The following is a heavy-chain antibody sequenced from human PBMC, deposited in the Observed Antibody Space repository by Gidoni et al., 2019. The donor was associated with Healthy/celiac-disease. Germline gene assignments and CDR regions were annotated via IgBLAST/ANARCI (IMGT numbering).Heavy chain of an antibody. CDR1: GFNFSSYS. D-gene: IGHD3-3*01. J-gene: IGHJ4*02. V-gene: IGHV3-21*01. CDR2: ISSSSSYI. CDR3: ATSAWSGYYYFDY. Sequence: EVQLVESGGGLVKPGGSLRLSCAASGFNFSSYSMNWVRQATGKGLEWVSSISSSSSYIYYADPVKGRFTISRDNAKNSLYLQMNSLRAEDTAVYYCATSAWSGYYYFDYWGQGTLVTVSS.